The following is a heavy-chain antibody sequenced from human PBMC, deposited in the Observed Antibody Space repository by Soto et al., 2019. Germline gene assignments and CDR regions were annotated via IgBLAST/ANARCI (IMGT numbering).Heavy chain of an antibody. J-gene: IGHJ4*02. D-gene: IGHD3-10*01. Sequence: SETLSLTCTVSGGSISSGGYYWSWIRQHPGKGLEWIGYIYHSGTTYYNPSLKSRVTISVDTSKNQFSLKLTSVTAADTAVYYCARADSLWFGELLSTYFDYWGQGTLVTVSS. CDR3: ARADSLWFGELLSTYFDY. V-gene: IGHV4-31*03. CDR1: GGSISSGGYY. CDR2: IYHSGTT.